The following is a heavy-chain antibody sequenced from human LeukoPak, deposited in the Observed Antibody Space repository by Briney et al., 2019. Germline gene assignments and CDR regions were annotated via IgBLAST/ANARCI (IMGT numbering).Heavy chain of an antibody. CDR3: ARVPRRGAAYFDY. D-gene: IGHD4-17*01. CDR1: GFTFSSYA. V-gene: IGHV3-30-3*01. Sequence: GGSLRLSCAASGFTFSSYAMHWVRQAPGKGLEWVAVISYDGSNKYYADSVKGRFTISRDNSKNTLYLQMNSLRAEDTAVYYCARVPRRGAAYFDYWGQETLVTVSS. CDR2: ISYDGSNK. J-gene: IGHJ4*02.